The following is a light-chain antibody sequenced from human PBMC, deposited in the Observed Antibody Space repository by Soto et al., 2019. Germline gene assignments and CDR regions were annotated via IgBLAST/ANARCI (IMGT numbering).Light chain of an antibody. CDR1: SSDVGGYNY. Sequence: QYVLTQPPCVSWSPGQSITISCTGTSSDVGGYNYVSLYQQHPGKAPKLMIYEVSNRPSGVSNRFSGSKSGNTASLTISGLQAEDEADYYCSSYTSSSTLVFGTGTKVTAL. V-gene: IGLV2-14*01. J-gene: IGLJ1*01. CDR3: SSYTSSSTLV. CDR2: EVS.